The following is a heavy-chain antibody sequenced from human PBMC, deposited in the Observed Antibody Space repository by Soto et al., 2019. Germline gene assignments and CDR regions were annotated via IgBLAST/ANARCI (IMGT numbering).Heavy chain of an antibody. CDR3: ARTRGYGWEGPGYFDY. V-gene: IGHV1-69*13. Sequence: AVKVSCKASGGTFSSYAIRWVRRAPGQGLEWMGGIIPLFATATYAQTFQRRVTITADESTSPAYMELRSLRSEDTAVYYCARTRGYGWEGPGYFDYWGQGTLPTVSS. J-gene: IGHJ4*02. CDR2: IIPLFATA. CDR1: GGTFSSYA. D-gene: IGHD1-26*01.